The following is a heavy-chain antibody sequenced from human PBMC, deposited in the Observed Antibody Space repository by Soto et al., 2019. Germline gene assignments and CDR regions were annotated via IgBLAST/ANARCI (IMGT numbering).Heavy chain of an antibody. J-gene: IGHJ6*03. CDR3: ARGSYYDILTRYYYYMDV. CDR1: GYTFTSYY. Sequence: APVKVSCKASGYTFTSYYMHWVRQAPGQGLEWMGIINPSGGSTSYAQKFQGRVTMTRDTSTSTVYMELSSLRSEDTAVYYCARGSYYDILTRYYYYMDVWGKGTTVTVSS. D-gene: IGHD3-9*01. V-gene: IGHV1-46*01. CDR2: INPSGGST.